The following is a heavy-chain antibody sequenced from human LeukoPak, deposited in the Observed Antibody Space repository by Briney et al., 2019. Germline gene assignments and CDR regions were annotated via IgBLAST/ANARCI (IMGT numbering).Heavy chain of an antibody. D-gene: IGHD6-13*01. V-gene: IGHV1-24*01. J-gene: IGHJ6*04. CDR1: GYTLTELS. CDR2: FDPEDGET. Sequence: ASVKVSCKVSGYTLTELSMHWVRQAPGKGLGWMGGFDPEDGETIYAQKFQGRVTMTEDTSTDTAYMELSSLRSEDTAVYYCTAAGTGYYGMDVWGKGTTVTVSS. CDR3: TAAGTGYYGMDV.